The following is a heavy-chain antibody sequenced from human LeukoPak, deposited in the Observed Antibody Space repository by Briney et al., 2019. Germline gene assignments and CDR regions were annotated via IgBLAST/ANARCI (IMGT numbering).Heavy chain of an antibody. CDR3: ARDLGGWFDP. D-gene: IGHD4-23*01. V-gene: IGHV4-59*01. CDR2: ISYSGST. J-gene: IGHJ5*02. Sequence: KPSETLSLTCTVSGGSISGYYWSWIRQPPGKGLEWIGYISYSGSTSYNPSLKSRVTISVDTSKNQFSLKLSSVTAADTAVYYCARDLGGWFDPWGQGTLVTVSS. CDR1: GGSISGYY.